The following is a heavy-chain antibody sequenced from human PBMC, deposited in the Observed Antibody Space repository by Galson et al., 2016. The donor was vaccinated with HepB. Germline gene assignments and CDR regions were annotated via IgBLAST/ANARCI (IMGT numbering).Heavy chain of an antibody. D-gene: IGHD5-18*01. CDR2: ISPDGSKI. CDR3: AQVFRQYSYGYSGWYFDL. J-gene: IGHJ2*01. Sequence: SLRLSCAASGFILNNFGMHWVRQAPGKGLEWVAVISPDGSKIYYADSVKGRFTISRDNSKSTMFLQMNSLGADDTAMYYCAQVFRQYSYGYSGWYFDLWGRGTLVTVSS. CDR1: GFILNNFG. V-gene: IGHV3-30*18.